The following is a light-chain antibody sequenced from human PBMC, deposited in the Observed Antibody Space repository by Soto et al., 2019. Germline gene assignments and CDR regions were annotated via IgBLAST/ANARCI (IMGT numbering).Light chain of an antibody. V-gene: IGLV2-11*01. CDR2: DVD. Sequence: QSALTQPRSVSGSPGQSVTISCTGTSGDVGAYNYVSWYQQHPGKAPKLMIYDVDKRPSGVPDRFSGPKSGNTASLTISGLQAEDEADYYCCSYAGSYHVFGAGTKVTVL. CDR1: SGDVGAYNY. CDR3: CSYAGSYHV. J-gene: IGLJ1*01.